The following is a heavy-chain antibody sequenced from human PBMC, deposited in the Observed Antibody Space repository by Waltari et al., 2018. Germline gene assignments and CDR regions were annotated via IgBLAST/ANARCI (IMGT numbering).Heavy chain of an antibody. D-gene: IGHD6-13*01. CDR2: IYYSGIT. CDR3: ARHSAYAGTGYYYGMDV. Sequence: QLQLQESGPGLVKPSETLSLTCAVSGGSISSNNYYWDWIRQPPGKGLEWIGSIYYSGITYYNPSLKSRVTISVDTSKNHFSLKLGSVTAADTSLYYCARHSAYAGTGYYYGMDVWGQGTTVTVSS. V-gene: IGHV4-39*01. CDR1: GGSISSNNYY. J-gene: IGHJ6*02.